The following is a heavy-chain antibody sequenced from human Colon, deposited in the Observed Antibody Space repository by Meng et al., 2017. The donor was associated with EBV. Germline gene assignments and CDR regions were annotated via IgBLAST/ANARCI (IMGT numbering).Heavy chain of an antibody. CDR3: VRYSYGFDY. CDR2: INHSGST. CDR1: GGSFSGYY. D-gene: IGHD5-18*01. V-gene: IGHV4-34*01. J-gene: IGHJ4*02. Sequence: QVQLQQWGAGLLKPSETLSLTCTVYGGSFSGYYWTWIRQPPGKGLEWIGEINHSGSTNYNPSLKSRVTISVDTSNNQFSLKLKSVTAADTAVYYCVRYSYGFDYWGQGTLVTVSS.